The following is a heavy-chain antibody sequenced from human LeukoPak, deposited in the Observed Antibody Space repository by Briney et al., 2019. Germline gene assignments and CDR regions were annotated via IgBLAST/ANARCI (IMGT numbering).Heavy chain of an antibody. V-gene: IGHV1-2*02. Sequence: ASVKVSCKASGYTFTGYYMHWVRQAPGQGLEWMGWINHNSGGTNYAQKFQGRVTMTRDTSISTAYMELSRLRSDDTAVYYCARAGSYSYGYYYYYYMDVWGKGTTVTVSS. CDR1: GYTFTGYY. CDR2: INHNSGGT. CDR3: ARAGSYSYGYYYYYYMDV. J-gene: IGHJ6*03. D-gene: IGHD5-18*01.